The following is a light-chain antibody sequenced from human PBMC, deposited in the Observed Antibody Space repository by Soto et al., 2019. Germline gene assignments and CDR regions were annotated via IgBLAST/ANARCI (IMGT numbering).Light chain of an antibody. CDR1: SSDVGGYNY. J-gene: IGLJ1*01. V-gene: IGLV2-14*01. CDR3: SSYTSSSTLYV. Sequence: QSVLTQPASVSGSPGQSITISCTGTSSDVGGYNYVSWYQQHPGKAPKLMIYEVSNRPSGVSNRFSGSKSGNTASLTISGLQDEDEAAYYCSSYTSSSTLYVFGTGTKLTVL. CDR2: EVS.